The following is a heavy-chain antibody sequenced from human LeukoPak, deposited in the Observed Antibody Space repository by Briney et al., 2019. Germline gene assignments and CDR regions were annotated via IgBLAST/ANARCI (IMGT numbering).Heavy chain of an antibody. V-gene: IGHV3-30*18. J-gene: IGHJ4*02. Sequence: GGSLRLSCAASGFTFSSYGIHWVRQAPGKGLEWVAVISYDGSNKYYGDSVKGRFTISRDNSKNTLYLQMNSLRAEDTAVYYCAKDGDYYGSGSSHIDYWGQGALVTVCS. D-gene: IGHD3-10*01. CDR3: AKDGDYYGSGSSHIDY. CDR2: ISYDGSNK. CDR1: GFTFSSYG.